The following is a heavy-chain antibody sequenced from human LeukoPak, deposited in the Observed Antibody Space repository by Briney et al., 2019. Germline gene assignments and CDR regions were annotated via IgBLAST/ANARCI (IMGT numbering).Heavy chain of an antibody. J-gene: IGHJ4*02. V-gene: IGHV4-59*08. CDR3: ARLGDSSGPRDY. D-gene: IGHD3-22*01. CDR1: GGSISSYY. CDR2: IYYSGST. Sequence: SETLSLTCTVSGGSISSYYWSWIRQPPGKGLEWIGYIYYSGSTNYNPSLKGRVTISVDTSKNQFSLKLSSVTAADTAVYYCARLGDSSGPRDYWGQGTLVTVSS.